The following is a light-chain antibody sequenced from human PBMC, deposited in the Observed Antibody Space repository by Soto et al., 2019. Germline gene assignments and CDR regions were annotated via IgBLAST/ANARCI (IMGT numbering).Light chain of an antibody. CDR3: QQYHSWPPRT. Sequence: TLSVSPVGRATASCQASQSVGSDLAWYQQKPGQAPRLLIYGVYTRAPGIPARFSGSGSGTEFTLTISSLQSEGFAVYYCQQYHSWPPRTFGQGTKVDIK. V-gene: IGKV3D-15*01. CDR1: QSVGSD. CDR2: GVY. J-gene: IGKJ1*01.